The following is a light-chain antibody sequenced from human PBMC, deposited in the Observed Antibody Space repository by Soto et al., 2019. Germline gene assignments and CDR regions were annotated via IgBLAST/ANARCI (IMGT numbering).Light chain of an antibody. CDR2: KAS. Sequence: IQRTQSPSTLSASVGDRVTVPCRASQSISSWLVWYQQKPGKAPKLLIYKASSLESGVPSRFSGSGSGTEFTLTISSLQPDDFATYYCQQYGTYRTFGQGTKVDI. J-gene: IGKJ1*01. V-gene: IGKV1-5*03. CDR1: QSISSW. CDR3: QQYGTYRT.